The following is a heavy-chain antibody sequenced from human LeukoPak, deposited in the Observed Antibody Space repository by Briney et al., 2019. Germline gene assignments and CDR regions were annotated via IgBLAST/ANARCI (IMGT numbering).Heavy chain of an antibody. Sequence: ETLSLTCTVSGGSTSSDYWSWIRQSPGKGLEWVSAISGSGGSTYYADSVKGRFTISRDNSKNTLYLQMNSLRAEDTAVYYCARASSGYYSFLRYYFDYWGPGTLVTVSS. V-gene: IGHV3-23*01. D-gene: IGHD3-22*01. CDR3: ARASSGYYSFLRYYFDY. CDR1: GGSTSSDY. CDR2: ISGSGGST. J-gene: IGHJ4*02.